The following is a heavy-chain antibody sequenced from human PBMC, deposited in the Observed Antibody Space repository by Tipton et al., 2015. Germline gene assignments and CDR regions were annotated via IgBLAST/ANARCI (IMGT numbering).Heavy chain of an antibody. J-gene: IGHJ4*02. Sequence: GLVKPSETLSLTCAVSGGSIGSGIYYWAWVRQPPGKGLECIGNIHYSGSTYYYNPSLKSRVTISVDTSKNQFSLKLSSVTAADTAVYYCARLVEWFKGGGSFDYWGQGTLVTVSS. CDR1: GGSIGSGIYY. CDR3: ARLVEWFKGGGSFDY. CDR2: IHYSGSTY. V-gene: IGHV4-39*01. D-gene: IGHD3-3*01.